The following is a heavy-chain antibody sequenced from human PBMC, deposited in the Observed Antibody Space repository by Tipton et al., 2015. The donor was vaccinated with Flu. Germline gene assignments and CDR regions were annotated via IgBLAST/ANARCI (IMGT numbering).Heavy chain of an antibody. V-gene: IGHV3-30*18. Sequence: SLRLSCAASGFIFSNHGMHWVRQAPGKGLEWVAVISYEGRDEFYADSVKGRFSISRDNSKNTLYLQMNRLRPEDTAVYFCAKDLQVGLVDTPYISGMDVWGQGTTVTVSS. CDR2: ISYEGRDE. J-gene: IGHJ6*02. D-gene: IGHD5-18*01. CDR3: AKDLQVGLVDTPYISGMDV. CDR1: GFIFSNHG.